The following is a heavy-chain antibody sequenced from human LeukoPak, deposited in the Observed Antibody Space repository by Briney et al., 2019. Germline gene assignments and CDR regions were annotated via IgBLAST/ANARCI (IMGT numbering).Heavy chain of an antibody. CDR1: GGSISSYY. Sequence: SETLSLTCTVSGGSISSYYWSWIRQPPGKGLEWIGYIYYSGSTNYNPSLKSRVTISVDTSKNQFSLKLSSVTAADTAVYYCARGWSGYFYYYGMDVWGQGTTVTVSS. J-gene: IGHJ6*02. V-gene: IGHV4-59*01. D-gene: IGHD3-3*01. CDR2: IYYSGST. CDR3: ARGWSGYFYYYGMDV.